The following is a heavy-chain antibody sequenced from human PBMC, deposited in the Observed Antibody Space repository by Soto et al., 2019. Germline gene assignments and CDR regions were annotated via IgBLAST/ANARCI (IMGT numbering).Heavy chain of an antibody. J-gene: IGHJ4*02. CDR1: GFTFSSYA. V-gene: IGHV3-23*01. CDR3: ARRGSGSYYDY. CDR2: ISGSGGST. Sequence: EVQLLESGGGLVQPGGSLRLSCAASGFTFSSYAMRWVRQAPGKGLEWVSAISGSGGSTYYADSVKGRFTISRDNSKNTLYLQMNSLRAEDTAVYSCARRGSGSYYDYWGQGTLVNVSS. D-gene: IGHD1-26*01.